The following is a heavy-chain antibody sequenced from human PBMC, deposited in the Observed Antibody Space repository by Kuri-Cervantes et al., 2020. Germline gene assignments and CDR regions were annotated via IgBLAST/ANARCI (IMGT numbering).Heavy chain of an antibody. V-gene: IGHV3-23*01. CDR2: IGIRDSGIGGYT. J-gene: IGHJ5*02. CDR1: GFTFGDYA. Sequence: GGSLRLSCTASGFTFGDYAMSWFRQAPGKGLEWVSSIGIRDSGIGGYTYYEHSVKGRFTISRDNSKNTLYLQMDSLRAEDTAIYYCARYYSDFWSGYYSWGQGTLVTVSS. CDR3: ARYYSDFWSGYYS. D-gene: IGHD3-3*01.